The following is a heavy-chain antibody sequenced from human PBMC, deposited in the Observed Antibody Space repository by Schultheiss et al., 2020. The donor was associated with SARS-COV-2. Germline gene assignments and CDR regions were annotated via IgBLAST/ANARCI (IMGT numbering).Heavy chain of an antibody. CDR3: AKDMYYYYGSSGYYPSGGYYFDY. CDR1: GGSISSSSYY. CDR2: IYHSGST. V-gene: IGHV4-39*07. Sequence: SETLSLTCTVSGGSISSSSYYWGWIRQPPGKGLEWIGYIYHSGSTYYNPSLRSRVTISVDTSKNQFSLKLSSVTAEDTAVYYCAKDMYYYYGSSGYYPSGGYYFDYWGQGTLVTVSS. D-gene: IGHD3-22*01. J-gene: IGHJ4*02.